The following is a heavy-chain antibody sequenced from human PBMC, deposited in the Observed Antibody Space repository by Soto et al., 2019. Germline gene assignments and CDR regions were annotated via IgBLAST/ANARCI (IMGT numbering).Heavy chain of an antibody. CDR2: IYHTGST. V-gene: IGHV4-31*03. J-gene: IGHJ4*02. CDR1: GSTINSGAYY. CDR3: ARGPDGDYAWLYFDN. D-gene: IGHD4-17*01. Sequence: SETLSLTCPVSGSTINSGAYYWNWIRQQPGKGLEWIGYIYHTGSTYYNPSLKSRPTMSVDTSKNQFSLRLTSVTAADTAMYYCARGPDGDYAWLYFDNWGQGSLVTVSS.